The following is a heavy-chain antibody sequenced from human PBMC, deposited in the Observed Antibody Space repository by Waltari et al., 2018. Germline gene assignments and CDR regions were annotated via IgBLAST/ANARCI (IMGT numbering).Heavy chain of an antibody. CDR2: TSPDGREK. Sequence: EVQLVESGGDLVQPGGSLRLSCAASGFTFSNSWLDWVRQAPGKGLEWVANTSPDGREKSYVDSVEGRFTISRDNAKNSLYLQMNSLRADDTAVYYCSRSLDDWGQGSTVTVSS. J-gene: IGHJ6*02. V-gene: IGHV3-7*01. CDR1: GFTFSNSW. CDR3: SRSLDD.